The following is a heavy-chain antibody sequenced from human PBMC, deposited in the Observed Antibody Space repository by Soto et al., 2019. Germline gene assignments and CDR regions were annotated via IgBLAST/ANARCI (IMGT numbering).Heavy chain of an antibody. J-gene: IGHJ4*02. CDR3: VSWVSAHFDY. CDR1: GLTFNSHT. D-gene: IGHD3-16*01. CDR2: ISPSGSNT. Sequence: HPGGSLRLSCTASGLTFNSHTMSWVRQAPGTGLEWVSTISPSGSNTHYADSVKGRFTITRDNSRNTLDLQMSSLRAADTALYYCVSWVSAHFDYWGQGTPVTVSS. V-gene: IGHV3-23*05.